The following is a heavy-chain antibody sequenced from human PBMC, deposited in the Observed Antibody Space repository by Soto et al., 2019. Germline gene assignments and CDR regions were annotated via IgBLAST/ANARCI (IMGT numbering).Heavy chain of an antibody. J-gene: IGHJ4*02. CDR1: GGSISSYY. Sequence: SETLSLTCTVSGGSISSYYWSRIRQPPGKGLEWIGYIYYSGSTNYNPSLKSRVTISVDTSKNQFSLKLSSVTAADTAVYYCARTGAMAYFDYWGQGTLVTVSS. CDR3: ARTGAMAYFDY. CDR2: IYYSGST. V-gene: IGHV4-59*01. D-gene: IGHD5-18*01.